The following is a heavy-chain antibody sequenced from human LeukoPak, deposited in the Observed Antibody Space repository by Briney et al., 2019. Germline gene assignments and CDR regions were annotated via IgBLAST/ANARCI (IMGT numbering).Heavy chain of an antibody. J-gene: IGHJ4*02. CDR1: GFTFSSYS. CDR3: ARDKAPDY. Sequence: GGSLRLSCAASGFTFSSYSMNWVRQAPGKGLEWVSYISSSSSTIYYADSVKGRFTISRDNAKNSLYLQMNSLRAEDTAVYYCARDKAPDYWGQGTLVTVSS. CDR2: ISSSSSTI. V-gene: IGHV3-48*04.